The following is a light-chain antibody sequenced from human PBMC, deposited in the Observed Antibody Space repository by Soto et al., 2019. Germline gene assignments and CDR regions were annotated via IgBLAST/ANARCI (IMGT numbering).Light chain of an antibody. V-gene: IGLV3-21*04. J-gene: IGLJ1*01. CDR2: HDS. Sequence: SYELTQPPSVSVAPGQTARITCGGNNIAGKSVHWFQQRPGQAPVLVMSHDSDRATGIPERFSGSNSGNTATLTITGVDAGDEADYYCQVWDSRGDRYVFGAGTKLTVL. CDR1: NIAGKS. CDR3: QVWDSRGDRYV.